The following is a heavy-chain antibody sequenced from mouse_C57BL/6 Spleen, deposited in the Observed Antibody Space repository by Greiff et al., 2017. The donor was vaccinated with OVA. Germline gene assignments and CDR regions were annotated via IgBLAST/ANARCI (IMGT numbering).Heavy chain of an antibody. J-gene: IGHJ2*01. CDR2: IYPGSGNT. CDR1: GYRFTSYY. Sequence: QVQLQQSGPELVKPGASVKISCKASGYRFTSYYIHWVKQRPGQGLEWIGWIYPGSGNTKYNEKFKGKATLTADTSSSTAYMQLSSLTSEDSAVYYCAREGYSPLDYWGQGTTLTVSS. D-gene: IGHD2-12*01. CDR3: AREGYSPLDY. V-gene: IGHV1-66*01.